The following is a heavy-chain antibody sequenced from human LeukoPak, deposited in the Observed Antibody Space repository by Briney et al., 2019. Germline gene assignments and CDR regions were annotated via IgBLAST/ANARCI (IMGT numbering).Heavy chain of an antibody. CDR1: GGSISSYD. CDR2: IYTSGST. CDR3: ARTHGYYYDSSGYYFDY. V-gene: IGHV4-4*07. J-gene: IGHJ4*02. Sequence: SETLSLTCTVSGGSISSYDWSWIRQPAGKGLEWIGRIYTSGSTTYNPSPKSRVTMSVDKSKNQFSLKLSSVTAADTAVYYCARTHGYYYDSSGYYFDYWGQGTLVTVSS. D-gene: IGHD3-22*01.